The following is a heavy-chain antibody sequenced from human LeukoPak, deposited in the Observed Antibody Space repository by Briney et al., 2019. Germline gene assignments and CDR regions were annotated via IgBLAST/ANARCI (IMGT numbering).Heavy chain of an antibody. Sequence: GASVKVSCKASGYTFTSYDINWVRQATGQGLEWMGWMNPNSGNTGYAQKFQGRVTITRNTSISTAYMEPSSLRSEDTAVYYCARGRQGATVNDWFDPWGQGTLVTVSS. D-gene: IGHD4-17*01. V-gene: IGHV1-8*03. CDR2: MNPNSGNT. J-gene: IGHJ5*02. CDR1: GYTFTSYD. CDR3: ARGRQGATVNDWFDP.